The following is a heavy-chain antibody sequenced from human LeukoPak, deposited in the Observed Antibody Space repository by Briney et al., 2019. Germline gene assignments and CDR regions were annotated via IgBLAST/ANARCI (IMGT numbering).Heavy chain of an antibody. CDR2: ISGSGSTT. CDR3: AFPGREPDY. Sequence: GGSLRLSCAASGFIFSDYYMSWIGQAPGKGWEWVSYISGSGSTTYADSVKGGFTISSDNAKNSLYLQMNSLRTEDTAMYYWAFPGREPDYWGQGALVTVSS. V-gene: IGHV3-11*04. D-gene: IGHD1-14*01. J-gene: IGHJ4*02. CDR1: GFIFSDYY.